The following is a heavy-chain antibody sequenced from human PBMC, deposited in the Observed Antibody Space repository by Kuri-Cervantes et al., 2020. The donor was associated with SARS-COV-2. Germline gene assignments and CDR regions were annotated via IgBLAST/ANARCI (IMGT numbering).Heavy chain of an antibody. Sequence: GESLKISFAASGFTFSSYAMHWVRQAPGKGLEGVAVISYDGSNKYYADSVKGRFTIARDNSKNTLYLQMNSLRAEDTAVYYCARDPRRWLQISVSYFDYWGQGTLVTVSS. V-gene: IGHV3-30-3*01. CDR1: GFTFSSYA. J-gene: IGHJ4*02. CDR3: ARDPRRWLQISVSYFDY. D-gene: IGHD5-24*01. CDR2: ISYDGSNK.